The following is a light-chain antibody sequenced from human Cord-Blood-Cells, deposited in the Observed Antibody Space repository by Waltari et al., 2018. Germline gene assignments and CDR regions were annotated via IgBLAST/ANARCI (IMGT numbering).Light chain of an antibody. J-gene: IGLJ2*01. CDR1: SSDVGGYNY. Sequence: QSALNKPASVSGSPGQSITISCTGTSSDVGGYNYVSWYQQHPGKAPKLMIYDVSNRPSGVSNRFSGSKSGNTASLTISGLQAEDEADYYCSSYTSSSTVVFGGGTKLTVL. V-gene: IGLV2-14*01. CDR3: SSYTSSSTVV. CDR2: DVS.